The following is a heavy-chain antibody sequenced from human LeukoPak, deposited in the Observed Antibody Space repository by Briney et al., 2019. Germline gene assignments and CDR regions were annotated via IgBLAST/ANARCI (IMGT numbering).Heavy chain of an antibody. V-gene: IGHV3-48*02. CDR3: VRDQFYAFDV. CDR1: GFTFTSYT. J-gene: IGHJ3*01. Sequence: GSLRLSCAASGFTFTSYTMNWGGQAQGKGGDWLSYIRTSRGVLSYTASVRCRFTISTDSAKNSLYLQMNSLRDDDTAVYYCVRDQFYAFDVWGQGTMVTVSS. CDR2: IRTSRGVL.